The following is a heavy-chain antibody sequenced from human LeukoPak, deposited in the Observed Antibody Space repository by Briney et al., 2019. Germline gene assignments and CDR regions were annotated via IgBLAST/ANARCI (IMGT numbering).Heavy chain of an antibody. CDR1: GFTFSSYA. J-gene: IGHJ4*02. D-gene: IGHD6-6*01. Sequence: PGGSLRLSCAASGFTFSSYAMSWVRQAPGKGLEWVSAISGSGGSTYYADSVKGRFTISRDNSKNTLYLQMNSLRAEDTAVYYCAKDPYSNSSPLGYFDYWGQGTLVTVSS. V-gene: IGHV3-23*01. CDR3: AKDPYSNSSPLGYFDY. CDR2: ISGSGGST.